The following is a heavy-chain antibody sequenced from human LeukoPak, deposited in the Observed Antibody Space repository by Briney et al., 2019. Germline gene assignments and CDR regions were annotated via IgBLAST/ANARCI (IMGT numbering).Heavy chain of an antibody. CDR1: GSTFSSYG. D-gene: IGHD3-16*02. CDR2: TRYDGNNK. CDR3: AKDAMITFGGVIVVGYFQH. Sequence: GGSLRLSCAASGSTFSSYGIHWVRQAPGKGLEWVAFTRYDGNNKYYADSVKGRFTVSRDNSKNTLYLQMNSLRAEDTAVYYCAKDAMITFGGVIVVGYFQHWGQGTLVTVSS. V-gene: IGHV3-30*02. J-gene: IGHJ1*01.